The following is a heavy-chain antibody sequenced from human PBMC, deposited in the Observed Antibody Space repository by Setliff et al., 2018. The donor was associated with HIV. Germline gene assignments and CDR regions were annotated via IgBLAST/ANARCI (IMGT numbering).Heavy chain of an antibody. D-gene: IGHD5-18*01. J-gene: IGHJ3*02. CDR2: IYYSGST. CDR1: GGSINNDIYF. CDR3: ARPRYTYGTPPAFDI. Sequence: PSETLSLTCSVSGGSINNDIYFWSWIRQHPGKGLEWIGYIYYSGSTYYNPSLKSRITISVDTSKNQFSLRLSSVTAADTAVYYCARPRYTYGTPPAFDIWGRGTVVTVSS. V-gene: IGHV4-31*03.